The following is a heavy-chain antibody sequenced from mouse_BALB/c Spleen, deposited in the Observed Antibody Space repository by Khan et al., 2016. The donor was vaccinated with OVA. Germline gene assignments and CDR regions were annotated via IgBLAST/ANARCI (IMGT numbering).Heavy chain of an antibody. D-gene: IGHD2-4*01. CDR2: IWGGGST. J-gene: IGHJ3*01. CDR1: GFSLTTYG. CDR3: ARNYDYDEGLAY. Sequence: VQLQQPGPGLVQPSQSLSITCTVSGFSLTTYGVHWVRQSPGKGLEWLGVIWGGGSTDYNAAFISRLSISKENSKSQVFFKMNSLQANDTAIYYCARNYDYDEGLAYWGQGTLVTVSA. V-gene: IGHV2-2*02.